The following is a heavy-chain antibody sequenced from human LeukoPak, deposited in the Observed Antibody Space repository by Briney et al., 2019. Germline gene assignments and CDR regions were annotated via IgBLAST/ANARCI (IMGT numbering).Heavy chain of an antibody. D-gene: IGHD3-22*01. J-gene: IGHJ4*02. CDR3: AKNDPDSSED. CDR2: ISGDGSNE. Sequence: AGGSLRLSCAASGFIFGNYPMHWVRQAPGKGLEWVAVISGDGSNEHYADSAKGRFTVSRDNAKSTAYLQMNSLRSEDTAVYYCAKNDPDSSEDWGQGTLVTVSS. V-gene: IGHV3-30-3*02. CDR1: GFIFGNYP.